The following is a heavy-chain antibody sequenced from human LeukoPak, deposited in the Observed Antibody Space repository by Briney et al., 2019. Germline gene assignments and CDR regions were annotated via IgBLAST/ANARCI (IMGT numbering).Heavy chain of an antibody. J-gene: IGHJ3*02. CDR2: VYYSGST. Sequence: SETLSLTCTVSGCSISSYYWSWIRQPPGKGLEWIGYVYYSGSTNYNPSLKSRVTISVDTSKNQFSLKLSSVTAADTAMYYCARPNWHDARLGAFDIWGQGTFVTVSS. CDR3: ARPNWHDARLGAFDI. D-gene: IGHD1-1*01. V-gene: IGHV4-59*01. CDR1: GCSISSYY.